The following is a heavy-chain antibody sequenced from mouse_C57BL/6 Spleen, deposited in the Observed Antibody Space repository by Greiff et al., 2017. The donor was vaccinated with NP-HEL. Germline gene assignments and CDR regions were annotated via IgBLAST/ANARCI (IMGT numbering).Heavy chain of an antibody. V-gene: IGHV5-17*01. CDR3: ARDDCYYVPYFDY. CDR2: ISSGSSTI. Sequence: EVKLVESGGGLVKPGGSLKLSCAASGFTFSDYGMHWVRQAPEKGLEWVAYISSGSSTIYYADTVKGRFTISRDNAKNTLFLQMTSLRSEDTAMYYCARDDCYYVPYFDYWGQGTTLTVSS. J-gene: IGHJ2*01. CDR1: GFTFSDYG. D-gene: IGHD2-3*01.